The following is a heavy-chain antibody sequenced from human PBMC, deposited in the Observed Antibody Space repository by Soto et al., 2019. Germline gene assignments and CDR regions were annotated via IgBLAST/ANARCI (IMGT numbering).Heavy chain of an antibody. D-gene: IGHD2-15*01. CDR2: IYYSGST. CDR1: GGSIISYY. J-gene: IGHJ5*02. CDR3: ARHGGGCSGGSCYHPAISWFDP. Sequence: SEALSLTCTVSGGSIISYYWSWILQPPGKGLEWIGYIYYSGSTNYNPSLKSRVTISVDTSKNQFSLKLSSVTAADTAVYYCARHGGGCSGGSCYHPAISWFDPWGQGTLVTVSS. V-gene: IGHV4-59*08.